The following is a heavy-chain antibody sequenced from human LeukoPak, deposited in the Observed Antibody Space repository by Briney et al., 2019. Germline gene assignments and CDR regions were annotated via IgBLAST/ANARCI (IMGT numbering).Heavy chain of an antibody. CDR2: IYYSGST. D-gene: IGHD3-9*01. CDR3: ARDPVLGILRLAD. CDR1: GGSISSGGYY. Sequence: SQTLSLTCTVSGGSISSGGYYWSWIRQHPGKGLEWIGYIYYSGSTYYNPSLKSRVTISVDTSKDQFSLKLSSVTAADTAVYYCARDPVLGILRLADWGQGTLVTVSS. J-gene: IGHJ4*02. V-gene: IGHV4-31*03.